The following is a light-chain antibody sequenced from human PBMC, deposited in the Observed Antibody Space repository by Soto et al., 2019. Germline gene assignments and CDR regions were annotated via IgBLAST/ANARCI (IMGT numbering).Light chain of an antibody. CDR1: QSVSSSH. Sequence: EIVLTHSPWTLSLSAGERATLSWRASQSVSSSHLAWYQQKPGQAPRLLISAASTRATGIPDRFSGSGSGTEFTLTISSLHSEDFAVYYCQQYIRWPLTFGGGTRWIS. CDR2: AAS. CDR3: QQYIRWPLT. J-gene: IGKJ4*01. V-gene: IGKV3-20*01.